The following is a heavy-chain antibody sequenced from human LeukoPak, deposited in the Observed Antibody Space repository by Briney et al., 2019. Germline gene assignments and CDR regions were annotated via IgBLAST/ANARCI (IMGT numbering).Heavy chain of an antibody. J-gene: IGHJ1*01. D-gene: IGHD3-22*01. CDR3: TQGMNYDSSAYWHQH. CDR2: IQYDGSNE. V-gene: IGHV3-30*02. Sequence: GGSLRLSCAASRFTFSSYGMHWVRQAPGKGLEWVAYIQYDGSNEQYADSVKGRFSISRDSSKNILYLQMNSLRAEDTAVYYCTQGMNYDSSAYWHQHWGQGTLVTVSS. CDR1: RFTFSSYG.